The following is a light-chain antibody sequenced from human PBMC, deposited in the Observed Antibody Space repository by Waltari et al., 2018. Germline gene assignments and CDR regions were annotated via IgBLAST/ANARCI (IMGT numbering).Light chain of an antibody. CDR2: DEN. CDR3: NSRETKDKYIFV. V-gene: IGLV3-19*01. Sequence: SSELTQDPAVSVALGQTVTITCQGDSIRNYYANWYQQKPGQAPVLVIYDENRWPPGIPDRFSGSRSGNTASLTINGAQAEDEADYYCNSRETKDKYIFVFGTGTKVTIL. CDR1: SIRNYY. J-gene: IGLJ1*01.